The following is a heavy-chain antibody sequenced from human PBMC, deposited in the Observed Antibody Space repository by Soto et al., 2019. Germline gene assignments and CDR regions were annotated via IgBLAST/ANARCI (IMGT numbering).Heavy chain of an antibody. J-gene: IGHJ6*03. CDR1: GDRFTDYY. D-gene: IGHD5-12*01. CDR3: ARESGGATATLDYYYFYMDV. V-gene: IGHV1-2*04. CDR2: INPNSGVT. Sequence: QVQLVQSGAEVKELGASVTVSCRASGDRFTDYYMHWVRQAPGQGLEWMGWINPNSGVTKYAQKFQGWVTMTRDTSIRTVYMQLSRLRFDDTAIYYCARESGGATATLDYYYFYMDVWGTGTTVTVSS.